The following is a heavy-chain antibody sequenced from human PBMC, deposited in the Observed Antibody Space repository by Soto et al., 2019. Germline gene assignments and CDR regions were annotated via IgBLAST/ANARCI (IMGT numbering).Heavy chain of an antibody. D-gene: IGHD4-4*01. CDR1: GFSLSTSGVG. CDR3: AHRRDSNKFRTWFDP. CDR2: IYWDDDK. Sequence: QITLKESGPTLVKPTQTLTLTCTFSGFSLSTSGVGVGWIRQPPGKALEGVALIYWDDDKRYSPSLKSRLTITKDTSKNQVVLTMTNMDPVDTATYYCAHRRDSNKFRTWFDPWGRGALVTVSS. J-gene: IGHJ5*02. V-gene: IGHV2-5*02.